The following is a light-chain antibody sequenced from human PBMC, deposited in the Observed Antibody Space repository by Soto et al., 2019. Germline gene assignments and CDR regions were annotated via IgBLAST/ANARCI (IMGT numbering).Light chain of an antibody. CDR2: RAY. V-gene: IGKV3-15*01. J-gene: IGKJ1*01. CDR1: HYVYSN. CDR3: QQYHNLWT. Sequence: EIVMTQSPATLSVSPGERATLSCTASHYVYSNVAWLQQRPGQAPRLLIYRAYTRTTGTPARFSGSGSGTEFTLTITSLQSEDFALYYCQQYHNLWTFGQGTEVDIK.